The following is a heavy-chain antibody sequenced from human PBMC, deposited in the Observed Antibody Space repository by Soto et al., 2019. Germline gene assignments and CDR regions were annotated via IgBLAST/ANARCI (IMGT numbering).Heavy chain of an antibody. Sequence: EVQLLESGGGLVQPGESLRLSCAVSGFTFNNYAMSWVRQAPGKGLEWGSIISGTGDATYYADSVKGRFTISGDNSKNTLYLQMNSLRAEDTAIYYRATWGSSKNLDNWGQGTLVTVSS. CDR3: ATWGSSKNLDN. J-gene: IGHJ4*02. D-gene: IGHD3-16*01. V-gene: IGHV3-23*01. CDR2: ISGTGDAT. CDR1: GFTFNNYA.